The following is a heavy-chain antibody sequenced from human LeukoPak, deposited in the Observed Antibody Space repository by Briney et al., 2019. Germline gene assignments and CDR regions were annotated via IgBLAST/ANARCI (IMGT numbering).Heavy chain of an antibody. CDR3: ARLGYCSSTSCPYYFDY. CDR2: IYYSGST. V-gene: IGHV4-59*08. Sequence: SETLSLTCTVSGGSISSYYWSWIRQPPGKGLEWIGYIYYSGSTNYNPSLKSRVTISVDTSKNQFSLKLSSVTAADTAVCYCARLGYCSSTSCPYYFDYWGQGTLVTVSS. J-gene: IGHJ4*02. CDR1: GGSISSYY. D-gene: IGHD2-2*01.